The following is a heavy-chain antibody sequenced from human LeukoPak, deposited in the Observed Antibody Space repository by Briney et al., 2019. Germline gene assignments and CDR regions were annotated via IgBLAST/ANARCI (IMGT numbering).Heavy chain of an antibody. CDR2: VWADGRTK. Sequence: GGSLRLSCAVSGLDFGSHGFHWVRQAPGKGLEWVAAVWADGRTKDVAGSVKGRFTISRDNSKNTLYLQMNSLRPEDTAVYYCQANGASKGLVYWGHGTLVSVSS. D-gene: IGHD7-27*01. V-gene: IGHV3-30*02. CDR3: QANGASKGLVY. CDR1: GLDFGSHG. J-gene: IGHJ4*01.